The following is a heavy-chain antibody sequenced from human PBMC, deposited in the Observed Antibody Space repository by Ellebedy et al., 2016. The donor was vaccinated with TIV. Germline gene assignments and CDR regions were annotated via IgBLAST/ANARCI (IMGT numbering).Heavy chain of an antibody. D-gene: IGHD5-24*01. CDR1: GFTFSSYA. Sequence: GESLKISXAASGFTFSSYAMHWVRQAPGKGLEWVAVISYDGSNKYYADSVKGRFTISRDNSKNTLYLQMNSLRAEDTAVYYCARVEMATIWGFDYWGQGTLVTVSS. V-gene: IGHV3-30-3*01. CDR2: ISYDGSNK. CDR3: ARVEMATIWGFDY. J-gene: IGHJ4*02.